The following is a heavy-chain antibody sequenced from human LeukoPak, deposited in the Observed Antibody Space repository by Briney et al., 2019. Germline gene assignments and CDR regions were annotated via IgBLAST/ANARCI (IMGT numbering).Heavy chain of an antibody. V-gene: IGHV4-4*02. CDR2: IYHSGST. J-gene: IGHJ4*02. D-gene: IGHD3-10*01. CDR1: GGSISNITNSNW. CDR3: ARQYYHRSGIFYVGAYDL. Sequence: PSGTLSLTCAVSGGSISNITNSNWWSWVRQPPGNGLEWIGEIYHSGSTNYNPSLKSRVTILVDTSKSRFSLKLSSVTAADTAMYYCARQYYHRSGIFYVGAYDLWGQGILVTVSS.